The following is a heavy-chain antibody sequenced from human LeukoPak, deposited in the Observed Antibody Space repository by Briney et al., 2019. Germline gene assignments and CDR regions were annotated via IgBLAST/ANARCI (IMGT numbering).Heavy chain of an antibody. V-gene: IGHV5-51*01. CDR3: ARPTGDSIEGYGGLYAFDI. J-gene: IGHJ3*02. D-gene: IGHD7-27*01. CDR1: GYSFTSYW. CDR2: IYPGDSDT. Sequence: GESLKIPCKGSGYSFTSYWIGWVRQMPGKGLEWMGIIYPGDSDTRYSPSFQGQVTISADKSISTAYLQWSSLKASDTAMYYCARPTGDSIEGYGGLYAFDIWGQGTMVTVSS.